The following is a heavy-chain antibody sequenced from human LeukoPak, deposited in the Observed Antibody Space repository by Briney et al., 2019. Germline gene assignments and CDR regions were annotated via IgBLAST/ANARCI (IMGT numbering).Heavy chain of an antibody. J-gene: IGHJ4*02. V-gene: IGHV4-59*08. CDR3: AAKLRYFDWEWAYFDY. CDR1: GGSISSYY. D-gene: IGHD3-9*01. CDR2: IYDSGST. Sequence: SETLSLTCTVSGGSISSYYWSWIRQPPGKGLEWIGYIYDSGSTNYNPSLKSRVTISVDTSKNQFSLKLSSVTAADTAVYYCAAKLRYFDWEWAYFDYWGQGTLVTVSS.